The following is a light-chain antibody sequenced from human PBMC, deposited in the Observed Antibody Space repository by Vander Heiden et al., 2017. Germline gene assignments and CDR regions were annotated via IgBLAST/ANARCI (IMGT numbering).Light chain of an antibody. J-gene: IGKJ2*01. V-gene: IGKV3-15*01. CDR2: GAS. Sequence: EIVMTQSPATLSVSPGERATLSCRASQSVSSNLAWYQQKPGQAPRLLIYGASTRATGIPARFSGSGSGTELTLTISSLQSEDFAVYYCQQDNNWPQTFGQGTKLEIK. CDR3: QQDNNWPQT. CDR1: QSVSSN.